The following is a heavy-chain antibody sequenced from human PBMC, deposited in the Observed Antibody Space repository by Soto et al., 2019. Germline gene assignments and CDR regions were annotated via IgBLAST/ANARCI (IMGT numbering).Heavy chain of an antibody. CDR3: ATGYIKYWAFDS. CDR2: IYHSGST. J-gene: IGHJ4*02. CDR1: GGSISSGDYY. V-gene: IGHV4-30-4*01. Sequence: QVQLQQSGPGLVQPLQTLSLTCTVSGGSISSGDYYWSWIRQPPGKGLEWIGYIYHSGSTYYNPPLRSRVTISADTSKNQFSLKLSSVTAADTAVYYCATGYIKYWAFDSWGQGTLVTVSS. D-gene: IGHD2-8*02.